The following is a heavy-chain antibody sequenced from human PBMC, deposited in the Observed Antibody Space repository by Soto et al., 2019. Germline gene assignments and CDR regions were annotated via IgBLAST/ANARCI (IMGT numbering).Heavy chain of an antibody. D-gene: IGHD6-13*01. J-gene: IGHJ5*02. CDR1: GGNFTSYA. Sequence: QVQLVQSGAEVKKPGSSVKVSCKASGGNFTSYAISWVRQAPGEGLEFMGVIVPLFGTTNYAHKVRVRGTVTADECPSTVYMEMSSLRSEDTAVYYCAKASGRSWYNWLDPWGQGTLVTVST. CDR2: IVPLFGTT. CDR3: AKASGRSWYNWLDP. V-gene: IGHV1-69*01.